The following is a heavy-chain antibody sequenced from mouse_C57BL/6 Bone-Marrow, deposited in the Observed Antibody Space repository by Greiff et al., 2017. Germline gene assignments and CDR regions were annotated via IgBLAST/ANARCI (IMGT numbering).Heavy chain of an antibody. J-gene: IGHJ1*03. CDR2: INPYNGGT. CDR3: ARRDYYGSSRYFDV. CDR1: GYTFTDYY. V-gene: IGHV1-19*01. Sequence: VQLKESGPVLVKPGASVKMSCKASGYTFTDYYMNWVKQSHGKSLEWIGVINPYNGGTSYNQKFKGKATLTVDKSSSTAYMELNSLTSEDSAVYYCARRDYYGSSRYFDVWGTGTTGTVSS. D-gene: IGHD1-1*01.